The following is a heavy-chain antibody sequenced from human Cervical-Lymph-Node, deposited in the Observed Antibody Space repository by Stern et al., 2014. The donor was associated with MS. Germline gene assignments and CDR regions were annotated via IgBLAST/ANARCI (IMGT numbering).Heavy chain of an antibody. D-gene: IGHD1-1*01. CDR3: ARTVSAWNGDLMGAAPSGYYYGMDV. J-gene: IGHJ6*02. CDR1: GGTFSRNA. Sequence: VQLVQSGAEVKKPGSSVKVSCMASGGTFSRNAISWVRQAPGQGLAWVGGIIPALLTPKYAQKFQGSVIITADRSTSTVYMELTRLRSEDTAVYYCARTVSAWNGDLMGAAPSGYYYGMDVWGQGTTVTVSS. V-gene: IGHV1-69*06. CDR2: IIPALLTP.